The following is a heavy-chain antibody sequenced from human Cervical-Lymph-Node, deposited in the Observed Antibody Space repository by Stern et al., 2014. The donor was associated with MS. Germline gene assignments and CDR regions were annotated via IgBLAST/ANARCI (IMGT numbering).Heavy chain of an antibody. D-gene: IGHD3-22*01. V-gene: IGHV5-51*01. CDR1: GYTFSNFW. CDR3: VRRRDSAGYDTFDL. J-gene: IGHJ3*01. Sequence: VQLVQSGAELKKPGESLKISCRTSGYTFSNFWIGWVRQMPGKGLEWMGVIYPADSDTTYSPSFQGQVTISADESISTAYLQWRSLKASDTAMYYCVRRRDSAGYDTFDLWGQGTMLIVSS. CDR2: IYPADSDT.